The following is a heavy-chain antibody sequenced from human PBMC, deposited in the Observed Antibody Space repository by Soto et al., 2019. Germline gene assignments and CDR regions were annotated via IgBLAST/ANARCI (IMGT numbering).Heavy chain of an antibody. CDR2: IIPVFGTA. V-gene: IGHV1-69*13. CDR3: ARGDATKIVVTTYYGMDV. Sequence: SVKVSCKASGGSLSNYGISWVRQAPGQGLEWMGGIIPVFGTANYAQKFQGRVTISADESTSIVYMDVTSLRSEDTAVYYCARGDATKIVVTTYYGMDVWGQGTTVTVSS. CDR1: GGSLSNYG. D-gene: IGHD4-17*01. J-gene: IGHJ6*02.